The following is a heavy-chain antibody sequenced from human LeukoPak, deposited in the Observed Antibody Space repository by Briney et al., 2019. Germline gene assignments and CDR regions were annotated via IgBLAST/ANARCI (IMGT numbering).Heavy chain of an antibody. D-gene: IGHD2-15*01. V-gene: IGHV3-48*03. J-gene: IGHJ4*02. CDR3: VRESGGGSYDDY. CDR1: GFTFSSYA. CDR2: ISSSGDTV. Sequence: GGSLRLSCVASGFTFSSYAMNWVRQAPGQGLEWISYISSSGDTVYYADSVKGRFTISRGNAKSSLYLQMNSLRGEDTALYYCVRESGGGSYDDYWGQGTLITVSS.